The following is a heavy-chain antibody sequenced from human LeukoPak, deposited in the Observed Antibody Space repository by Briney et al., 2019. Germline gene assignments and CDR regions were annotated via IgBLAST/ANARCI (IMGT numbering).Heavy chain of an antibody. CDR3: ARKTRYYFDISGYYYRGYFDY. V-gene: IGHV4-39*01. CDR2: IYYSGST. D-gene: IGHD3-22*01. Sequence: KPSETLSLTCTVSGGSISSSSYYWGWIRQPPGKGLEWIGSIYYSGSTYYNPSLKSRVTISVDTSKNQFSLKLSSVTAADTAVYYCARKTRYYFDISGYYYRGYFDYWGQGTLVTVSS. CDR1: GGSISSSSYY. J-gene: IGHJ4*02.